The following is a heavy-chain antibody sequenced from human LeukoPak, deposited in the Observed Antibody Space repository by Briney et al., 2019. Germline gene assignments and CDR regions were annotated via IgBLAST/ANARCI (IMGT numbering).Heavy chain of an antibody. D-gene: IGHD2-2*02. J-gene: IGHJ4*02. CDR3: AKDILEVGLYYFEY. CDR1: GFIFSSYE. Sequence: GGSLRLSCAASGFIFSSYEMNWVRQAPGKGLEWISYISRSGSTIYYADSVKGRFTISRDNAKNSLYLQMNSLRAEDTAVYYCAKDILEVGLYYFEYWGQGTLVTVSS. V-gene: IGHV3-48*03. CDR2: ISRSGSTI.